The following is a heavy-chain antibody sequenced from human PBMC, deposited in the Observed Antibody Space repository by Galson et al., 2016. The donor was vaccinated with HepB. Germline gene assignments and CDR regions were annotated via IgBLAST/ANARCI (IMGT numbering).Heavy chain of an antibody. CDR3: ARVVVVATFRWGKKKEEYYFDY. CDR2: IHHSWRT. J-gene: IGHJ4*02. Sequence: TLSLTCAVSGGSISSGDNSWSWIRQPPGKGLEWIGYIHHSWRTYYNPSLKSRVTISVDRSKNQFSLNLSSVTAADTAVYYCARVVVVATFRWGKKKEEYYFDYWGQGTLVTVSS. V-gene: IGHV4-30-2*01. D-gene: IGHD2-15*01. CDR1: GGSISSGDNS.